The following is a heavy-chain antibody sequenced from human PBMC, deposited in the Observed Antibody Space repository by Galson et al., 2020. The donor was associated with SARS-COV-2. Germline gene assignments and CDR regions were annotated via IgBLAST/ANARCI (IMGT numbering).Heavy chain of an antibody. J-gene: IGHJ4*02. CDR1: GGSVSSGAFS. CDR2: IYDSANT. Sequence: SQTLSLTCAVSGGSVSSGAFSWSWFRQPPGKGLEWIGYIYDSANTYYNPSLKSRVSISVDRSKNQFSLNLTSVTAAETAVYYCARGQQTELLTPFDFWGQGTLV. CDR3: ARGQQTELLTPFDF. V-gene: IGHV4-30-2*01. D-gene: IGHD1-26*01.